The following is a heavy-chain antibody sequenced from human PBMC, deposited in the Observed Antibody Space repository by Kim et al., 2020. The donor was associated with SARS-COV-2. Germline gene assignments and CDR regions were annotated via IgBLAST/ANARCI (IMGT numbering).Heavy chain of an antibody. CDR3: ARVGSTVTAKIDY. J-gene: IGHJ4*02. V-gene: IGHV4-31*02. D-gene: IGHD4-17*01. Sequence: YNPSLRSRVTISTDTSNIQVSLHLDSVTAADSAVYYCARVGSTVTAKIDYWGQGTLVTVSS.